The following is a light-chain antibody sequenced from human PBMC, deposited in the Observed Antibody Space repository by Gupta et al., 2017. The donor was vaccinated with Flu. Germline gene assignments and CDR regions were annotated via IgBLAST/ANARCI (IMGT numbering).Light chain of an antibody. J-gene: IGLJ3*02. CDR3: QTWGTGTRV. V-gene: IGLV4-69*01. Sequence: QVVLTQSPSASASLGDSVQLTCTLSSGPTTYAIAWHQQHPDKGPRYLMKVDSDGTLNKGDGIPDRFSGSSSGAERYLTISSLQSDDDADYYCQTWGTGTRVFGGGTRLTVL. CDR1: SGPTTYA. CDR2: VDSDGTL.